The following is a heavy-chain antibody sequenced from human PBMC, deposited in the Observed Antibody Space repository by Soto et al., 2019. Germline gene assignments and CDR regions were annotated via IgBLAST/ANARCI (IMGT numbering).Heavy chain of an antibody. V-gene: IGHV4-30-4*01. CDR1: GGSISRGDYY. CDR3: ARVQGGGGAMVHNY. J-gene: IGHJ4*02. D-gene: IGHD5-18*01. Sequence: QVQLQEPGPGLVKPSQTLSLTCTVSGGSISRGDYYWSWIRQPPGKGREWIGYIYYSGSTYYNPSLKSRVTISVDTSKNQFSLKLSSVTAADTAVYYCARVQGGGGAMVHNYWGQGTLVTVSS. CDR2: IYYSGST.